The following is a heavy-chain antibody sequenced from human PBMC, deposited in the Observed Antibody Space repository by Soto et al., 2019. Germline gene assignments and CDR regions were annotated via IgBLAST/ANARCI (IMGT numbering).Heavy chain of an antibody. CDR3: ARPIAYAMRCWDSMDV. D-gene: IGHD2-8*01. CDR1: GGSFSSYV. Sequence: QVQLVQSGAEVKKPGSSVKVSCKASGGSFSSYVISWQRQAHGQGLEWMGGIIPIFGTASYAQKFQGRVTITADESTSTAYMELSSLKSEDTAGYYCARPIAYAMRCWDSMDVWAQGTTVTVSS. CDR2: IIPIFGTA. J-gene: IGHJ6*02. V-gene: IGHV1-69*01.